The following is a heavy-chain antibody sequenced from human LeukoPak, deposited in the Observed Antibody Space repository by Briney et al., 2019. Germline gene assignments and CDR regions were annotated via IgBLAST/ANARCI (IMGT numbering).Heavy chain of an antibody. CDR2: IYMDGST. Sequence: GGSLRLSCAASKFSVSNNYMTWVRQAPGKGLEWVSIIYMDGSTYYADSVKGRFTISRDNPRNTLYLQMNSLRAEDTAIYYCARIGHDLYQTFDSWGHGTLITVSS. CDR3: ARIGHDLYQTFDS. V-gene: IGHV3-53*01. CDR1: KFSVSNNY. D-gene: IGHD1-1*01. J-gene: IGHJ5*01.